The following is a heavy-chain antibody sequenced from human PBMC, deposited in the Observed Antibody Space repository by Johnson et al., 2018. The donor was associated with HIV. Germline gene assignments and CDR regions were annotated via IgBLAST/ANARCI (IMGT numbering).Heavy chain of an antibody. CDR1: GFTFSNFA. Sequence: QVQLVESGGGLVQPGGSLRLSCAVSGFTFSNFAMHWVRQAPGKGLEYVSAISSNGIGTGYADSVKGRFTISRDNAKNSLYMQLNSLRAEDTALYYCARGGLGYQNIHDPFDIWGQGTMVTVSS. CDR2: ISSNGIGT. CDR3: ARGGLGYQNIHDPFDI. V-gene: IGHV3-64*04. J-gene: IGHJ3*02. D-gene: IGHD3-16*02.